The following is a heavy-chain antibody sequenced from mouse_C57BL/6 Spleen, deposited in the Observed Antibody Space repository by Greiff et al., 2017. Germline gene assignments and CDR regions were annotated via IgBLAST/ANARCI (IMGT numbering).Heavy chain of an antibody. CDR3: ARITTVVARDFDV. D-gene: IGHD1-1*01. V-gene: IGHV1-80*01. CDR1: GYAFSSYW. J-gene: IGHJ1*03. Sequence: QVQLQQSGAELVKPGASVKISCKASGYAFSSYWMNWVKQRPGKGLEWIGQIYPGDGDTNYNGKFKGKATLTADKSSSTAYMQLSSLTSEDSAVYFCARITTVVARDFDVWGTGTTVTVSS. CDR2: IYPGDGDT.